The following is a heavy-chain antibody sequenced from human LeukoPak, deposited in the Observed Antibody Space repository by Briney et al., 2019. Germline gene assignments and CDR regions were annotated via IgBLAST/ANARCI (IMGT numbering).Heavy chain of an antibody. CDR1: GGSISSYY. V-gene: IGHV4-4*09. J-gene: IGHJ6*03. Sequence: SETLSLTCTVSGGSISSYYWSWIRQPPGKGLEWIGYIYTSGSTNYNPSLKSRVTISVDTSKNQFSLKLSSVTAADTAVYYYARHGIAARRSYYYYMDVWGKGTTVTVSS. CDR2: IYTSGST. CDR3: ARHGIAARRSYYYYMDV. D-gene: IGHD6-6*01.